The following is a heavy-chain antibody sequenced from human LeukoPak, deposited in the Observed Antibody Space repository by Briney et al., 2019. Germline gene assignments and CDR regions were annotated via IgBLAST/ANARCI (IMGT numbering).Heavy chain of an antibody. CDR3: ARLTTYYDFWSGYYNSGYYYMDV. J-gene: IGHJ6*03. D-gene: IGHD3-3*01. Sequence: SETLSLTCTVSGGSISSYYWSWIRQPPGKGLEWIGYIYYSGSTNYNPSLKSRVTISVDTSKNQFSLKLSSVTAADTAVYYCARLTTYYDFWSGYYNSGYYYMDVWGKGTTVTVSS. V-gene: IGHV4-59*08. CDR2: IYYSGST. CDR1: GGSISSYY.